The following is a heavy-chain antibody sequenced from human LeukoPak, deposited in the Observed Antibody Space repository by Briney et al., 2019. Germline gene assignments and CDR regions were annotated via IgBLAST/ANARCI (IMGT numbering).Heavy chain of an antibody. CDR1: GYTFTSYG. CDR3: ARHPYCSSTSCYYDC. V-gene: IGHV1-18*01. Sequence: ASVKVSRKASGYTFTSYGISWVRQAPGQGLEWMGWISAYNGNTNYAQKLQGRVTMTTDTSTSTAYMELRSLRSDDTAVYYCARHPYCSSTSCYYDCWGQGTLVTVSS. J-gene: IGHJ4*02. D-gene: IGHD2-2*01. CDR2: ISAYNGNT.